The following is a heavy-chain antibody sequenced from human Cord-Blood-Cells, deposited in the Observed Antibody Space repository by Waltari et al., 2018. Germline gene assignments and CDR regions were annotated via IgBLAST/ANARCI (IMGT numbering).Heavy chain of an antibody. Sequence: QVQLQQWGAGLLKPSETLSLTCAVYGGSFSGYYWSWIRQPPGKGLEWIGEINHSGSTNSNPALKSRVTISVDTSKNQFSLKLSSVTAADTAVYYCARGGIQLWSRTYDYWGQGTLVTVSS. CDR1: GGSFSGYY. V-gene: IGHV4-34*01. CDR3: ARGGIQLWSRTYDY. CDR2: INHSGST. J-gene: IGHJ4*02. D-gene: IGHD5-18*01.